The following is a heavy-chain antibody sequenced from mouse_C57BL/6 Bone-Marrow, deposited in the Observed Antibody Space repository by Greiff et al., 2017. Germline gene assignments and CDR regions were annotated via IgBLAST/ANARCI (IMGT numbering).Heavy chain of an antibody. CDR1: GYTFSSYW. V-gene: IGHV1-9*01. CDR3: ARPQVRRAMDY. J-gene: IGHJ4*01. D-gene: IGHD2-14*01. CDR2: ILPGSGST. Sequence: VQLQQSGAELMKPGASVKISCKATGYTFSSYWMEWVKQRPGHGLEWIGEILPGSGSTNSNEKFKGKATITADTSSNTAYLQLSSLTSEDSAVYYCARPQVRRAMDYWGQGTSVTVSS.